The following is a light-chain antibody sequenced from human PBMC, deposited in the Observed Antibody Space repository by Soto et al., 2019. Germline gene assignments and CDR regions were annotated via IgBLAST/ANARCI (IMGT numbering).Light chain of an antibody. CDR1: QTITSTY. CDR2: GAS. J-gene: IGKJ1*01. Sequence: EIVLTQSPGTLSLSPGERATISCRASQTITSTYFAWYQQKPGQAPRLLIYGASSRATAIPDRFSGSGSGTDFTLTISRLEPEDFAVYYCQHYGNSPSLTFGQGTKVEIK. CDR3: QHYGNSPSLT. V-gene: IGKV3-20*01.